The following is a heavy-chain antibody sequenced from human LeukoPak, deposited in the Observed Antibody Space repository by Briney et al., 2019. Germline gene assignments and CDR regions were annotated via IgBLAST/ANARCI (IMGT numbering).Heavy chain of an antibody. CDR1: GGSIRSYY. CDR3: ARLARNYYDSPDYFDY. D-gene: IGHD3-22*01. V-gene: IGHV4-59*08. J-gene: IGHJ4*02. Sequence: SETLSLTCTVSGGSIRSYYWSWNRQPPGKGLEWIGYIYYSGSTNYNPSLKSRVTISVDTSKNQFSLKLSSVTAADTAVYYCARLARNYYDSPDYFDYWGQGTLVTVSS. CDR2: IYYSGST.